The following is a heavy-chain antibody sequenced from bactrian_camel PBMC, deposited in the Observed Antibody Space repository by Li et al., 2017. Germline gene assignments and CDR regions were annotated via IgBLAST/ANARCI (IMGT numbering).Heavy chain of an antibody. D-gene: IGHD6*01. CDR3: VTSSGY. V-gene: IGHV3S60*01. CDR1: DYTGTYC. J-gene: IGHJ4*01. CDR2: VYFGGGST. Sequence: HVQLVESGGGSAQAGGSLRLSCVTSDYTGTYCLGWFRQAPGKEREGVAFVYFGGGSTYYADSVKGRFTISQDKGKNTVYLQMNSLKPEDTALYYCVTSSGYWGQGTQVTVS.